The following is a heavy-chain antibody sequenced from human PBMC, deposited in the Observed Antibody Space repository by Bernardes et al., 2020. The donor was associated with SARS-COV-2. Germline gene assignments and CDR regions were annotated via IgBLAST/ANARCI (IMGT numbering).Heavy chain of an antibody. CDR2: IGGDGNT. CDR3: AKDLFWFDP. J-gene: IGHJ5*02. Sequence: GGSLRLSCAASGFTFSSNAMTWVRQAPGKGLEWVSGIGGDGNTHYADSVRGRFSVSRDNPKNILYLQMDSLRAEDTAVYYCAKDLFWFDPWGQGTLVTVSS. CDR1: GFTFSSNA. V-gene: IGHV3-23*01.